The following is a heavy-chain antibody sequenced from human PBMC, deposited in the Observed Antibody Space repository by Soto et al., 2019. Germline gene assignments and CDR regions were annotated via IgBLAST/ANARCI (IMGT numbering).Heavy chain of an antibody. CDR3: ARSYSGSYNYFDY. CDR1: GGSISSSSYY. V-gene: IGHV4-61*05. D-gene: IGHD1-26*01. J-gene: IGHJ4*02. CDR2: IYYSGST. Sequence: PSETLSLTCTVSGGSISSSSYYWGWIRQPPGKGLEWIGYIYYSGSTNYNPSLKSRVTISVDTSKNQFSLKLSSVTAADTAVYYCARSYSGSYNYFDYWGQGTLVTVSS.